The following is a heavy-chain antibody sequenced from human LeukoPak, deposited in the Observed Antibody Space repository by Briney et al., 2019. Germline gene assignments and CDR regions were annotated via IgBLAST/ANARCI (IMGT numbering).Heavy chain of an antibody. CDR1: GYTLTELS. Sequence: ASVKVSCKVSGYTLTELSMHWVRQAPGKGLEWMGGFDPEDGETIYAQKFQGRVTMTEDTSTDTAYMELSSLRSEDTAVYCCATDAFTAGTTLSPWGQGTLVTVSS. D-gene: IGHD1-1*01. J-gene: IGHJ5*02. CDR2: FDPEDGET. V-gene: IGHV1-24*01. CDR3: ATDAFTAGTTLSP.